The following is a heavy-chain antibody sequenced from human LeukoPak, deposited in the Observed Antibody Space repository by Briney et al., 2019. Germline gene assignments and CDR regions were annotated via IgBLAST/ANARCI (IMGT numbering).Heavy chain of an antibody. J-gene: IGHJ4*02. V-gene: IGHV3-7*03. Sequence: PGGSLRLSCAASGFTFSSYWMSWVRQAPGKGLEWVANMNEDGSGKYYVDSVKGRFAISRDNAKNSLYLQMNSLSAEDTAVFYCARDQYDTWSRRGNFDSWGQGTLVIVSS. CDR2: MNEDGSGK. CDR1: GFTFSSYW. D-gene: IGHD3/OR15-3a*01. CDR3: ARDQYDTWSRRGNFDS.